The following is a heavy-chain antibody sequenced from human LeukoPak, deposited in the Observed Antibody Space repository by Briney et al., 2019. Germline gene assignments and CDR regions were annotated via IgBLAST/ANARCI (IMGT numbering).Heavy chain of an antibody. CDR3: ARDPGSLYGMDV. V-gene: IGHV4-59*11. J-gene: IGHJ6*02. Sequence: SETLSLTCTVSGDSITSHYWSWIRQPPGKGLEWIGCVSNTFTSYNPSLKSRVTMSVDTSKNQFSLKLTSVTAADTAVYYCARDPGSLYGMDVWGQGTTVTVSS. CDR1: GDSITSHY. CDR2: VSNTFT.